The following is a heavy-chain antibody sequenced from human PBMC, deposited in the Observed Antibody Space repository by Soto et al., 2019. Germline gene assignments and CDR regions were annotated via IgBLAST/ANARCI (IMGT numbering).Heavy chain of an antibody. Sequence: PSETLSLTCTVSGGSISSYYWSWIRQPPGKGLEWIGYIYYSGSTNYNPSLKSRVTISVDTSKNQFSLKLSSVTAADTAVYYCARAPPPYYYDSSGYGLYFDYWGQGTLVTVSS. CDR2: IYYSGST. CDR1: GGSISSYY. V-gene: IGHV4-59*08. J-gene: IGHJ4*02. D-gene: IGHD3-22*01. CDR3: ARAPPPYYYDSSGYGLYFDY.